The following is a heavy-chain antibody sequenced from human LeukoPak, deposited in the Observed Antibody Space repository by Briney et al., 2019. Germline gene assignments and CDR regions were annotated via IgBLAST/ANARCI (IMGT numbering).Heavy chain of an antibody. V-gene: IGHV3-66*01. D-gene: IGHD3-10*01. CDR2: IYTGGGT. CDR3: ARGQSGSYYSDYFDY. CDR1: GFTFSNNY. Sequence: PGGSLRLSCAASGFTFSNNYMYWVRQAPGKGLEWVSVIYTGGGTYYADSVKGRFTISRDNSKNTLYLQMNSLRAEDTAVYYCARGQSGSYYSDYFDYWGQGILVTVSS. J-gene: IGHJ4*02.